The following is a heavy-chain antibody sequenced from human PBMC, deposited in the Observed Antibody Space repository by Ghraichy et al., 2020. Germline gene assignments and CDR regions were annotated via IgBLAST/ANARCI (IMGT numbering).Heavy chain of an antibody. D-gene: IGHD6-19*01. V-gene: IGHV1-24*01. J-gene: IGHJ4*02. CDR3: ATVDLAVAGHFDY. CDR1: GYTLTELS. Sequence: ASMKVSCKVSGYTLTELSMHWVRQAPGKGLEWMGGFDPEDGETIYAQKFQGRVTMTEDTSTDTAYMELSSLRSEDTAVYYCATVDLAVAGHFDYWGQGTLVTVSS. CDR2: FDPEDGET.